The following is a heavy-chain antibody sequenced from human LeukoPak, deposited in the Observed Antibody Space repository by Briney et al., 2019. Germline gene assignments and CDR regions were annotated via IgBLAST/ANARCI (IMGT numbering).Heavy chain of an antibody. CDR3: ARDRGSYCSDY. D-gene: IGHD1-26*01. CDR1: GFTFSNYW. Sequence: GGSLRLSCAASGFTFSNYWMSWVRQAPWKGLEWVANIKQDGSEKYYVDSVKGRFTISRDNAKNSLYLQMSSLRAEDTAVYYCARDRGSYCSDYWGQGTLVTVSS. J-gene: IGHJ4*02. CDR2: IKQDGSEK. V-gene: IGHV3-7*01.